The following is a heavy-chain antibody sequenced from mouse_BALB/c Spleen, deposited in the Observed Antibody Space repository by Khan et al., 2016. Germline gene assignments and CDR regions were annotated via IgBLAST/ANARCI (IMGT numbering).Heavy chain of an antibody. CDR3: TREGLNYDYAMDY. CDR1: GYTFTDYA. J-gene: IGHJ4*01. V-gene: IGHV1S137*01. Sequence: QVQLQQSGAELVRLGVSVKISCKGSGYTFTDYAMHWVKQSHAKSLEWIGVISTYYGDTSYNQKFEGKATMTVDKSSSTAYMELARLTSEDSAIYYCTREGLNYDYAMDYWGQGTSVTVSS. D-gene: IGHD2-1*01. CDR2: ISTYYGDT.